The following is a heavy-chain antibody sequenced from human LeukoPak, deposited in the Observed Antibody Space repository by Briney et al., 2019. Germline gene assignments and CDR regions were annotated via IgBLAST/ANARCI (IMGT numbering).Heavy chain of an antibody. CDR2: MNPKSVNT. Sequence: RASVKVSCKASGYTFTNYDINWVRQATGQGPEWMGWMNPKSVNTGYAQKFQGRVTMTRNTSISTAYMELSSLRSDDTAVYYCARDQDIVVVVAALRQREMGGFDPWGQGTLVTVSS. CDR1: GYTFTNYD. CDR3: ARDQDIVVVVAALRQREMGGFDP. V-gene: IGHV1-8*01. D-gene: IGHD2-15*01. J-gene: IGHJ5*02.